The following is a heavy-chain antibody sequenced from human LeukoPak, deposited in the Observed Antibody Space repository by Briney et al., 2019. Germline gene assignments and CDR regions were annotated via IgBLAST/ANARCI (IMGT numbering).Heavy chain of an antibody. J-gene: IGHJ4*02. CDR1: GFTFSSYG. Sequence: PGGSLRLSCAASGFTFSSYGMHWARQAPGKGLEWVAFIRYDGSNKYYADSVKGRFTISRDNSKNTLYLQMNSLRAEDTAVYYCARSRFYFDYWGQGTLVTVSS. V-gene: IGHV3-30*02. CDR3: ARSRFYFDY. CDR2: IRYDGSNK.